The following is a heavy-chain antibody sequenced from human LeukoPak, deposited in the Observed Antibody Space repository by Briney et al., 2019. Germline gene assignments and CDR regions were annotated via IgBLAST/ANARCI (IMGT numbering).Heavy chain of an antibody. CDR1: GFTFSSYS. CDR3: ARDRRLHD. J-gene: IGHJ4*02. V-gene: IGHV3-48*01. CDR2: ISSGSGSSI. Sequence: QAGGSLRLSCAASGFTFSSYSMNWVRQAPGKGLEWVSYISSGSGSSIYYADSVKGRFSISRDNAKNSLYLQMNSLRADDTAVYYCARDRRLHDWGQGILVTVSS.